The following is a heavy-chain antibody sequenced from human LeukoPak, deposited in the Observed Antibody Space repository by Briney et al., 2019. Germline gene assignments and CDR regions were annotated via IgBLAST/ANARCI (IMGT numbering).Heavy chain of an antibody. J-gene: IGHJ4*02. Sequence: SETLSLTCTVSGGSISSYYWSWIRQPPGKGLEWIGYIYYSGSTNYNPSLKSRVTISVDTSKNQFSLKLSSVTAADTAVYYCARLTLWLVFDYWGQGTLVTVSS. V-gene: IGHV4-59*08. D-gene: IGHD6-19*01. CDR2: IYYSGST. CDR3: ARLTLWLVFDY. CDR1: GGSISSYY.